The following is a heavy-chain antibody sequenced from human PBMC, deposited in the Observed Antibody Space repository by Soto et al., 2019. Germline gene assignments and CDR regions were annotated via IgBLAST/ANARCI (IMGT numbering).Heavy chain of an antibody. Sequence: SETLCLTWTVSGGSISSLNNHFSNHYCSWIRLSPGKGLEWIGYISNIGFTRYNPSLKSRVSISVDTSKNQFSLKLTSVTAADTAVYYCTTQGFGGLHGLVDVWGQGTTVT. J-gene: IGHJ6*02. CDR2: ISNIGFT. V-gene: IGHV4-59*08. D-gene: IGHD3-10*01. CDR1: GGSISSLNNHFSNHY. CDR3: TTQGFGGLHGLVDV.